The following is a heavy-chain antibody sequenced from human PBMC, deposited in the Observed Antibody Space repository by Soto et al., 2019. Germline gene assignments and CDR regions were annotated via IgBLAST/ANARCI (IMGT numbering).Heavy chain of an antibody. Sequence: SETLSLTCTVSGGSISSGDYYWSWIRQPPGKGLEWIGYIYYSGSTYYNPSLKSRVTISVDTSKNQFSLKLSSVTAADTAVYYCARGYCSGGSCYSIPYFDYWGQGTLVTVSS. V-gene: IGHV4-30-4*01. CDR2: IYYSGST. J-gene: IGHJ4*02. CDR3: ARGYCSGGSCYSIPYFDY. D-gene: IGHD2-15*01. CDR1: GGSISSGDYY.